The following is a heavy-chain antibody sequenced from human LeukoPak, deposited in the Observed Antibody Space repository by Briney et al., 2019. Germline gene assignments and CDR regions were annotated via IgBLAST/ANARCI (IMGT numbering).Heavy chain of an antibody. Sequence: SETLSLTCAVSGGSISSSNWWSWVRRPPGEGLEWIGEIYHSGSTNYNPSLKSRVTISVDKSKNQFSLKLSSVAAADTAVYYCARAGYYGSGSYYPYWYFDLWGRGTLVTVSS. CDR1: GGSISSSNW. D-gene: IGHD3-10*01. CDR3: ARAGYYGSGSYYPYWYFDL. V-gene: IGHV4-4*02. J-gene: IGHJ2*01. CDR2: IYHSGST.